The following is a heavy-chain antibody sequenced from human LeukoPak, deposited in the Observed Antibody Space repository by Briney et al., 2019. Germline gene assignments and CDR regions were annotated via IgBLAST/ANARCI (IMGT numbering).Heavy chain of an antibody. CDR3: ARDSCTNGVCSIYDY. Sequence: PSETLSLTCTVSGGSISSYYWSWIRQPAGKGLEGIGRIYTSGSTNYNPSLKSRVTMSVDTSKNQFSLKLSSVTAADTAVYYCARDSCTNGVCSIYDYWGQGTLVTVSS. V-gene: IGHV4-4*07. CDR1: GGSISSYY. D-gene: IGHD2-8*01. J-gene: IGHJ4*02. CDR2: IYTSGST.